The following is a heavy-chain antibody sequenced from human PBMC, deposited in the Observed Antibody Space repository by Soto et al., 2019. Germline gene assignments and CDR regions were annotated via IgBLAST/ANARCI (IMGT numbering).Heavy chain of an antibody. V-gene: IGHV3-30*18. CDR2: ISYDGSNK. J-gene: IGHJ6*02. CDR3: AKDLRYSRQYHYYYGMDV. CDR1: GFTFSSYG. Sequence: PGGSLRLSCAASGFTFSSYGMHWVRQAPGKGLEWVAVISYDGSNKYYADSVKGRFTISRDNSKNTLYLQMNSPRAEDTAVYYCAKDLRYSRQYHYYYGMDVWGQGTTVTVSS. D-gene: IGHD2-15*01.